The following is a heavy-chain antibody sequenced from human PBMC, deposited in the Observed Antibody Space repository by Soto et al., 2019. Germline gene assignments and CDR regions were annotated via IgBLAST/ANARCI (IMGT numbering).Heavy chain of an antibody. CDR1: GFTFSNAW. J-gene: IGHJ6*02. CDR3: TTDTAQYYYDSSGYLPAYYYYGMDV. Sequence: GGSLRLSCAASGFTFSNAWMNWVRQAPGKGLEWVGRIKSKTDGGTTDYAAPVKGRFTISRDDSKNTLYLQMNSLKTEDTAVYYCTTDTAQYYYDSSGYLPAYYYYGMDVWGQGTTVTVSS. D-gene: IGHD3-22*01. CDR2: IKSKTDGGTT. V-gene: IGHV3-15*07.